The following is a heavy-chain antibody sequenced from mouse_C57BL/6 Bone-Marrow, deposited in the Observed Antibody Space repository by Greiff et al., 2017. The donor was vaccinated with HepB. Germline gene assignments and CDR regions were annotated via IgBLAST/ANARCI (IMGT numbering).Heavy chain of an antibody. D-gene: IGHD2-1*01. J-gene: IGHJ3*01. CDR3: TAIYSAFAY. V-gene: IGHV1-5*01. Sequence: RPGQGLEWIGAIYPGNSDTSYNQKFKGKAKLTAVTSASTAYMELSSLTNEDSAVYYCTAIYSAFAYWGQGTLVTVSA. CDR2: IYPGNSDT.